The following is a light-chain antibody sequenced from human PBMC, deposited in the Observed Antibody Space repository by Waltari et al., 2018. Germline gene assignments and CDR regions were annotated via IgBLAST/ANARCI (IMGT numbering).Light chain of an antibody. Sequence: DIQMTQSPSTLSASVGDTVSITCRASQSIRSWLAWYQRKPGKAPKVLIYEASTLESGVPSRFSGSGSGTEFTIVISSLQPEDFASYHCQQYDRYPWTFGLGTDVEIK. V-gene: IGKV1-5*03. CDR2: EAS. J-gene: IGKJ1*01. CDR3: QQYDRYPWT. CDR1: QSIRSW.